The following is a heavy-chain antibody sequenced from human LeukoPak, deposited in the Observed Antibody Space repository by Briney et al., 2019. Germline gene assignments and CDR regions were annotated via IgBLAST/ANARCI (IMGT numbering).Heavy chain of an antibody. CDR1: GGTFTSYA. J-gene: IGHJ3*02. V-gene: IGHV1-69*06. Sequence: GASVKVSCKPSGGTFTSYAISWVRQAPGQGLEWMGGIIPIFGTANYAQKFQGRVTITADKSTSTAYMELSSLRSEDTAVYYCARGGSSGWENDAFDIWGQGTMVTVSS. CDR3: ARGGSSGWENDAFDI. CDR2: IIPIFGTA. D-gene: IGHD6-19*01.